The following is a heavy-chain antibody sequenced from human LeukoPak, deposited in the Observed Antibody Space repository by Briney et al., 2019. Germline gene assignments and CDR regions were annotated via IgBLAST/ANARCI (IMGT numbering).Heavy chain of an antibody. CDR2: INPNSGGT. Sequence: APVKVSCKASGYTFTGYYMHWVRQAPGQGLEWMGWINPNSGGTNYAQKFQGRVTMTRDTSISTAYMELSRLRSDDTAVYYRARGIVVVPAAIWYWGQGTLVTVSS. CDR3: ARGIVVVPAAIWY. CDR1: GYTFTGYY. D-gene: IGHD2-2*01. J-gene: IGHJ4*02. V-gene: IGHV1-2*02.